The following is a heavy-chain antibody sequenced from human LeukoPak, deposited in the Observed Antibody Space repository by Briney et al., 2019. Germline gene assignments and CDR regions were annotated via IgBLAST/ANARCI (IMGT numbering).Heavy chain of an antibody. CDR3: ARVKGREGSTVIIDY. CDR1: GGSVSNYY. J-gene: IGHJ4*02. D-gene: IGHD3-10*01. CDR2: ISHSGSV. Sequence: PSETLSLTCTVSGGSVSNYYWSWIRQSPGKGLEWLGYISHSGSVNYNPSLKSRVTMSVDTSKNQFSLKLSSVTAADTAVYYCARVKGREGSTVIIDYWGQGTLVTVSS. V-gene: IGHV4-59*02.